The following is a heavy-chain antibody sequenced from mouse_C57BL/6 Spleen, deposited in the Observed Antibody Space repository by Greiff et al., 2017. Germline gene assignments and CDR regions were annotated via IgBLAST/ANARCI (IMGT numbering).Heavy chain of an antibody. CDR2: IRNKANGYTT. D-gene: IGHD2-3*01. V-gene: IGHV7-3*01. Sequence: EVKLVESGGGLVQPGGSLSLSCAASGFTFTDYYMSWVRQPPGQALEWLGFIRNKANGYTTEYSASVKGRFTISSDNSQSILYLQMNALRAEDSATDYGARGGYYDGYYAMDYWGQGTSVTVSS. CDR3: ARGGYYDGYYAMDY. J-gene: IGHJ4*01. CDR1: GFTFTDYY.